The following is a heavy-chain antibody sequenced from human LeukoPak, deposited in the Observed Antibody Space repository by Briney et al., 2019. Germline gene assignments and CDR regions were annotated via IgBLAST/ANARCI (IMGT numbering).Heavy chain of an antibody. CDR3: ARDLKQGGQNYYYGMDV. D-gene: IGHD3-16*01. J-gene: IGHJ6*02. Sequence: PGGSLRLSCAASGFTFSSCEMNWVRQPPGKRLEWVSYISSSGSTIFYADSVKGRFTISRDNAKNSLYLQMNSLRAEDTAVYYCARDLKQGGQNYYYGMDVWGQGTLVTVSS. V-gene: IGHV3-48*03. CDR2: ISSSGSTI. CDR1: GFTFSSCE.